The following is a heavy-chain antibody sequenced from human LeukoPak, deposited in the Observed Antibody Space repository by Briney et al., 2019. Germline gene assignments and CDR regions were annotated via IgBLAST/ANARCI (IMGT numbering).Heavy chain of an antibody. V-gene: IGHV3-48*03. D-gene: IGHD2-8*02. CDR2: ISSSGSTI. J-gene: IGHJ4*02. Sequence: GGSLRLSCAASGLTFSSYEMNWVRQAPGKGLEWVSYISSSGSTIYYADSVKGRFTISRDNAKNSLYLQMNSLRAEDTAIYYCATYRQVLLPFESWGQGTLVTVSS. CDR1: GLTFSSYE. CDR3: ATYRQVLLPFES.